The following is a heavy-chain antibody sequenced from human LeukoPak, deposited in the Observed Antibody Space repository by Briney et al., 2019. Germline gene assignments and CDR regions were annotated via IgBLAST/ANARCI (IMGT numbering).Heavy chain of an antibody. CDR2: ISAYNGNT. CDR1: GYTFTSYG. V-gene: IGHV1-18*01. J-gene: IGHJ6*03. CDR3: ARGSGRYYYYYMDV. Sequence: ASVKVSCKASGYTFTSYGISWVRQAPGQGLEWMGWISAYNGNTNYAQKLQGRVTMTTDTSTSTAYMELRTLRSGDTAVYYCARGSGRYYYYYMDVWGKGTTVTVSS. D-gene: IGHD3-10*01.